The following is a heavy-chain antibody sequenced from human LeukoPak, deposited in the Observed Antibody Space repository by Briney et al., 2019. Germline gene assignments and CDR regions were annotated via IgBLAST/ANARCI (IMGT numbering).Heavy chain of an antibody. CDR3: ARGSYGGKQKVFDY. CDR2: IYYSGST. D-gene: IGHD4-23*01. V-gene: IGHV4-59*01. Sequence: SETLSLTCTVSGGSISSYYWSWIRQPPGKGLEWIGYIYYSGSTNYNPSLKSRVTISVDTSKNQFSLKLSSVTAADTAVYYFARGSYGGKQKVFDYWGQGTLVTVSS. CDR1: GGSISSYY. J-gene: IGHJ4*02.